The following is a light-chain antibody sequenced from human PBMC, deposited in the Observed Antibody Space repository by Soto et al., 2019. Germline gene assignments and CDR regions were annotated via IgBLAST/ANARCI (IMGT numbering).Light chain of an antibody. V-gene: IGKV1-39*01. CDR3: QQSYMDPIT. J-gene: IGKJ5*01. Sequence: DIQRTQSPSSLSASVGNRVTITCRASQSISTYLNWYQKKPGKDPNLLIYDASRLQSGVPSRFSGSGGGTDFNLSISSVQTEDFATYLCQQSYMDPITFGQGTRLEIK. CDR1: QSISTY. CDR2: DAS.